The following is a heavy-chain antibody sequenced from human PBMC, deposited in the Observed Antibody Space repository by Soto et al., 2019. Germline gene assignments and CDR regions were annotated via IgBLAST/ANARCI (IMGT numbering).Heavy chain of an antibody. CDR1: GGAISSGGYY. CDR2: IYYSGST. D-gene: IGHD3-10*02. V-gene: IGHV4-31*03. CDR3: ARVGYYVGRGYNAFNI. Sequence: QVQLQESGPGLVKPSQTLSLTCTVSGGAISSGGYYWSWIRQHPGKSLEWIGYIYYSGSTYYNPSPKSRVTISVDTSKNHFSLQLSSLTAGDTAVYYCARVGYYVGRGYNAFNIWGQGTMVTVSS. J-gene: IGHJ3*02.